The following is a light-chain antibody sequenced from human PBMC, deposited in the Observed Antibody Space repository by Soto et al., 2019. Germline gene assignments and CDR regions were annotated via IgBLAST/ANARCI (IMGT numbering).Light chain of an antibody. J-gene: IGLJ1*01. CDR1: ASNIGSNS. CDR3: GAWDNNLSAGV. V-gene: IGLV1-51*01. Sequence: QSALTQPPSVSAAPGQKVTISCSGSASNIGSNSLSWYRQFPGSSPMLVIYDNHKRPSGISARFSASKSDTSATLVITGLRTGDEAEYYCGAWDNNLSAGVFGSGTKLTVL. CDR2: DNH.